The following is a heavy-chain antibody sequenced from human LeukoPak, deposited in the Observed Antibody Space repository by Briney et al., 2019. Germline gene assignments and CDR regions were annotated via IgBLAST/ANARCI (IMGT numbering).Heavy chain of an antibody. V-gene: IGHV1-2*02. CDR2: INPNSGGT. D-gene: IGHD3-3*01. Sequence: ASVKVSCKASGYTFTGYYMHWVRQAPGQGLEWMGWINPNSGGTNYAQKFQGRVTMTRDTSISTAYMELSRLRSDDTAVYYCARERPPGVLRFLEWFFADYWGQGTLVTVSS. J-gene: IGHJ4*02. CDR1: GYTFTGYY. CDR3: ARERPPGVLRFLEWFFADY.